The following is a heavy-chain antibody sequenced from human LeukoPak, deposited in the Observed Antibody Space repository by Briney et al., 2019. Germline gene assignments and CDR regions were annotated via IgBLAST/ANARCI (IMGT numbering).Heavy chain of an antibody. CDR1: DFSFITYG. Sequence: PGGSLRLSCAASDFSFITYGMSWVRQAPGKGLEWVSTISGGDPTTYYADSVKGRFTISRDNSKNTLYLQMNSLRAEDTAVCYCAKGAYVLLWFGELPEIDYWGQGTLVTVSS. V-gene: IGHV3-23*01. D-gene: IGHD3-10*01. CDR3: AKGAYVLLWFGELPEIDY. CDR2: ISGGDPTT. J-gene: IGHJ4*02.